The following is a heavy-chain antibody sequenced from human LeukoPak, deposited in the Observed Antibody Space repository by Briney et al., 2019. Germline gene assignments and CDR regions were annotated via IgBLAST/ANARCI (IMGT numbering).Heavy chain of an antibody. D-gene: IGHD2-15*01. CDR1: GGSISSGGYY. CDR2: IYYSGST. CDR3: ARGGLGGHGAFDY. V-gene: IGHV4-31*03. J-gene: IGHJ4*02. Sequence: SQTLSLTCTVSGGSISSGGYYWSWIRQHPGKGLEWIGYIYYSGSTYYNPSLKSRVTISVDTSKNQFSLKLSSVTAADTAVYYCARGGLGGHGAFDYWGQGTLVTVSS.